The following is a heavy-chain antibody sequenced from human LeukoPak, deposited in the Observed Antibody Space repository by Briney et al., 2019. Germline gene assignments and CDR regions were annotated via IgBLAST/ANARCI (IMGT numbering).Heavy chain of an antibody. CDR2: ISWNSGSI. CDR3: ARGSLAAAGYNWFDP. D-gene: IGHD6-13*01. Sequence: PGRSLRLSCAASGFTFGDYAMHWVRQAPGKGLEWVSGISWNSGSIGYADSVKGRFTISRDNAKNSLYLQMNSLRAEDTALYYCARGSLAAAGYNWFDPWGQGTLVTVSS. CDR1: GFTFGDYA. V-gene: IGHV3-9*01. J-gene: IGHJ5*02.